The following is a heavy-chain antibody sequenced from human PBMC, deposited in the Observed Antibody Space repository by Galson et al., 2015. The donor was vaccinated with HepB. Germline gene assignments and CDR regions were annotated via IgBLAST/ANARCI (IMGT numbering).Heavy chain of an antibody. J-gene: IGHJ4*02. CDR1: DFTFTNAW. D-gene: IGHD3-3*01. Sequence: SLRLSCAASDFTFTNAWMNWVRQAPGKGLEWVGRIKSKSDGGTTDYAAPVKGRLTISRDDSKNMLYLQMNSLKTEDTAVYYCTTDGGVGFYYEFWSGPKGFDYWGQGTLVSVSS. V-gene: IGHV3-15*07. CDR2: IKSKSDGGTT. CDR3: TTDGGVGFYYEFWSGPKGFDY.